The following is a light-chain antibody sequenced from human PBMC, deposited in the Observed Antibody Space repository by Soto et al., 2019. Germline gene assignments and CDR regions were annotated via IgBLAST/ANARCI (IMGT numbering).Light chain of an antibody. CDR2: AAS. CDR1: QGISTY. Sequence: IQMTQSPSSFSASVGDRVTITCRASQGISTYLNWYQQRPGKAPKLLIYAASSLQSGVPSRFSGSGSGTDFTLTISSLQPEDFATYYCQQSYSTLSITFGQGTRLEIK. CDR3: QQSYSTLSIT. V-gene: IGKV1-39*01. J-gene: IGKJ5*01.